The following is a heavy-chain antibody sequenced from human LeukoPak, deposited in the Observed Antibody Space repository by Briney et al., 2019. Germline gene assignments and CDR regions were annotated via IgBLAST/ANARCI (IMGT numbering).Heavy chain of an antibody. J-gene: IGHJ3*02. CDR3: AKDPNGDYVGAFDT. V-gene: IGHV3-23*01. CDR2: IRGSGVTM. CDR1: GLTFSSYA. D-gene: IGHD4-17*01. Sequence: TGGSLRLSCAASGLTFSSYAVTWVRQTPGKGLEWVSSIRGSGVTMYYADSVKGRFTISRDNSKNTLFLQMSSLRAEDTAVYYCAKDPNGDYVGAFDTWGQGTMVTVPP.